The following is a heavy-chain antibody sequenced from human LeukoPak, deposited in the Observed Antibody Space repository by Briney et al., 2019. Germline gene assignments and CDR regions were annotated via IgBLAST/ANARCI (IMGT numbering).Heavy chain of an antibody. J-gene: IGHJ4*02. CDR3: ARPSINNWNYFDH. V-gene: IGHV1-46*01. CDR1: GYTFTNYH. D-gene: IGHD1-1*01. Sequence: ASVKVSCKASGYTFTNYHVHWVRQAPGQGLEWVGIINPSDGTTIYAQKFQGRVTMTRDTSTNTVYMELSSLRSEDTAVYYCARPSINNWNYFDHWGQGILVTVSS. CDR2: INPSDGTT.